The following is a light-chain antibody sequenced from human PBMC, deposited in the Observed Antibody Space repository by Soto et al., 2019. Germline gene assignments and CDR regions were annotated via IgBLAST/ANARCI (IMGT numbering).Light chain of an antibody. V-gene: IGKV3-15*01. CDR3: QQYDSWPIT. CDR2: GAS. CDR1: QRVRSN. Sequence: EIVMTQSPATLSVSPGERTTLSCRASQRVRSNLAWYQKQPGQAPMLLIYGASTRASGIPARFSGSGSGTEFTLTISSLQSEDLAVFYGQQYDSWPITFGQGTRLEIK. J-gene: IGKJ5*01.